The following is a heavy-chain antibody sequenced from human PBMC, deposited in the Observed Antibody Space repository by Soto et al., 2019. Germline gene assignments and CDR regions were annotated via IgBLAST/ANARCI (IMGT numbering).Heavy chain of an antibody. J-gene: IGHJ4*02. Sequence: EVQLVESGGGLVKPGGSLRLSCAASGFTFSSYSMNWVRQAPGKGLEWVSSISSSSSYIYYADSVKGRFTISRDNAKNSLYLQRNSLRVEDTAVYYCARDWCKCEYCGQGTLVTVSS. CDR2: ISSSSSYI. D-gene: IGHD2-15*01. CDR1: GFTFSSYS. CDR3: ARDWCKCEY. V-gene: IGHV3-21*01.